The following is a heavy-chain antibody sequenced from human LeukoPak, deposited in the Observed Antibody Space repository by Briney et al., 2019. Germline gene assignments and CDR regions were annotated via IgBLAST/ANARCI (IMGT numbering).Heavy chain of an antibody. CDR3: ARDRNWGKNSWYLDL. V-gene: IGHV3-33*01. J-gene: IGHJ2*01. D-gene: IGHD7-27*01. Sequence: PGRSLRLSCAASGFTFSRFGMHWVRQAPGKGLEWVAVIWYDGSDQRYADSVKGRFTVSRDNPKNMVYLQMSSLGAEDTAVYYCARDRNWGKNSWYLDLWGRGNLVTVSS. CDR2: IWYDGSDQ. CDR1: GFTFSRFG.